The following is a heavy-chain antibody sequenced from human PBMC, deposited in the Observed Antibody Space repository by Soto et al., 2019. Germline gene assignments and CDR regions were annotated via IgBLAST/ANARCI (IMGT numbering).Heavy chain of an antibody. CDR2: INHSGST. CDR3: ARDMGRWSGYYPSVNYYYYGMDV. D-gene: IGHD3-3*01. CDR1: GGSFSGYY. J-gene: IGHJ6*02. V-gene: IGHV4-34*01. Sequence: PSETLSLTCAVYGGSFSGYYWSWIRQPPGKGLEWIGEINHSGSTNYNPSLKSRVTISVDTSKNQFSLKLSSVTAADTAVYYCARDMGRWSGYYPSVNYYYYGMDVWGQGTTVTVSS.